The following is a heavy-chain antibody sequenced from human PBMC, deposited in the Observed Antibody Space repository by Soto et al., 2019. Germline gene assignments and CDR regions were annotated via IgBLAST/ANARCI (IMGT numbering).Heavy chain of an antibody. CDR1: GYAFTGYY. CDR2: INPNSGGT. CDR3: ARDPLRIVVVQAATYHDAFDI. D-gene: IGHD2-2*01. J-gene: IGHJ3*02. V-gene: IGHV1-2*04. Sequence: ASVKVSCKASGYAFTGYYMHWVRQAPGQGLEWMGWINPNSGGTNYAQKFQGWVTMTRDTSISTAYMELSRLRSDDTAVYYCARDPLRIVVVQAATYHDAFDIWGQGTMVTVSS.